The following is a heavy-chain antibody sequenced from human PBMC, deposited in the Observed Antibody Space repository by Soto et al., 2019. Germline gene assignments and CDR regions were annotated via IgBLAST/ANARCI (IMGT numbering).Heavy chain of an antibody. CDR3: ARVPLTPTYYYYGMDV. Sequence: PGGSLRLSCAASGFTVSSNYMSWVRQAPGKGLEWVSVIYSGGSTYYADSVKGRFTISRDNSKNTLYLQMNSLRAEDTAVYYCARVPLTPTYYYYGMDVWGQGTTVTVSS. D-gene: IGHD1-1*01. J-gene: IGHJ6*02. V-gene: IGHV3-53*01. CDR1: GFTVSSNY. CDR2: IYSGGST.